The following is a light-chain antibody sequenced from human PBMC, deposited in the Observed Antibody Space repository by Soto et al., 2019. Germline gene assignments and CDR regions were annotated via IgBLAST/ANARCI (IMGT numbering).Light chain of an antibody. CDR2: GAS. V-gene: IGKV3-20*01. J-gene: IGKJ1*01. Sequence: EIVLTHSPGTLSLSPCERATLSFSASQSVSSSYLAWYQQKPGQAPRLLIYGASSRATGIPDRFSGSGSGTDFTLTIGRLEPEDFAVYYCQQYGRSPTTFGQGTKVDIK. CDR1: QSVSSSY. CDR3: QQYGRSPTT.